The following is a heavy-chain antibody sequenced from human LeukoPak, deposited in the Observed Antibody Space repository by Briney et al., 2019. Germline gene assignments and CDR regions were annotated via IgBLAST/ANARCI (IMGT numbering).Heavy chain of an antibody. J-gene: IGHJ4*02. CDR2: IYYTGNT. V-gene: IGHV4-39*01. Sequence: SETLSLTCTVSGDSISTSKSYWGWIRQPPLKGLEWIGSIYYTGNTYYNASLKSRVTISVDTSKNQFSLSLTSVTAADTAVYYCARGHWFAHLDYWGQGTLVTVSS. CDR1: GDSISTSKSY. D-gene: IGHD3-9*01. CDR3: ARGHWFAHLDY.